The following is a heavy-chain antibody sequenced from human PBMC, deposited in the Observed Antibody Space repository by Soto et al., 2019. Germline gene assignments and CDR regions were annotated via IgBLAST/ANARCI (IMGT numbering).Heavy chain of an antibody. CDR1: GGSISSGDYY. Sequence: QVQLQESGPGLVKPSQTLSLTCTVSGGSISSGDYYWSWIRQPPGKGLEWIGYIYYSGSTYYNPSLTSRVTISVETTNNHFSLKMRSINAADTAVYYCYRDGGGYYYYGMDVWGQGNTVTVSS. D-gene: IGHD3-16*01. CDR3: YRDGGGYYYYGMDV. CDR2: IYYSGST. J-gene: IGHJ6*02. V-gene: IGHV4-30-4*01.